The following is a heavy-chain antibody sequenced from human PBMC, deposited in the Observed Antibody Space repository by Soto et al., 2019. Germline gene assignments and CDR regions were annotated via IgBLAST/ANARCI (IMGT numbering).Heavy chain of an antibody. Sequence: SETLSLTCAVYGGSFSGYYWSWIRQPPGKGLEWIGEINHSGSTNYNPSLKSRVTISVDTSKNQFSLKLSSVTAADTAVYYCARGHCSGGSCYVFRWVENYYYYYMDVWGKGTTVTVSS. CDR1: GGSFSGYY. D-gene: IGHD2-15*01. J-gene: IGHJ6*03. CDR2: INHSGST. V-gene: IGHV4-34*01. CDR3: ARGHCSGGSCYVFRWVENYYYYYMDV.